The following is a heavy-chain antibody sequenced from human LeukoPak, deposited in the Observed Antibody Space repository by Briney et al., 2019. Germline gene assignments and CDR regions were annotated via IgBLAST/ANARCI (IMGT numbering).Heavy chain of an antibody. CDR2: ISSSSSLI. J-gene: IGHJ3*02. CDR3: ARLGIYYYDSSGSTFAFDI. V-gene: IGHV3-48*02. CDR1: GFXFSTYS. D-gene: IGHD3-22*01. Sequence: GGSLRLSCAASGFXFSTYSMNWVRQAPGKGPEWVSCISSSSSLIFYADSVKGRFTVSRDNAKNSLYLQMNSLRDEDTAVYYCARLGIYYYDSSGSTFAFDIWGQGTMVTVSS.